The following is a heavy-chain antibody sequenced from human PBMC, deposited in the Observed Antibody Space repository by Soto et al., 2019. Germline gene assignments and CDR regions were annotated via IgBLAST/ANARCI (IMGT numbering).Heavy chain of an antibody. CDR3: ARALFCSGGSCYSYVY. CDR1: GGSFSGYY. J-gene: IGHJ4*02. Sequence: QVQLQQWGAGLLKPSETLSLTCAVYGGSFSGYYWSWIRQPPGKGLEWIGEINHSGSTKYNPSLTSQVSISVDTSKNQFSLKLSSVTAADTAVYDCARALFCSGGSCYSYVYWGQRTLVTVSS. D-gene: IGHD2-15*01. CDR2: INHSGST. V-gene: IGHV4-34*01.